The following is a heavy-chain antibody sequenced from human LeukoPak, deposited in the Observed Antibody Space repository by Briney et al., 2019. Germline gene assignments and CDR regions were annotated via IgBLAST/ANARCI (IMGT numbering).Heavy chain of an antibody. D-gene: IGHD6-19*01. Sequence: PSETLSLTCTVSGGSISSYYWSWIRQPPGKGLEWIGYIYYSGSTNYNPSLKSRVTISVDTSKNQFSLRLSSVTAADTVVYYCAREDSSGWYYDYWGQGTLVIVSS. V-gene: IGHV4-59*01. CDR3: AREDSSGWYYDY. CDR1: GGSISSYY. J-gene: IGHJ4*02. CDR2: IYYSGST.